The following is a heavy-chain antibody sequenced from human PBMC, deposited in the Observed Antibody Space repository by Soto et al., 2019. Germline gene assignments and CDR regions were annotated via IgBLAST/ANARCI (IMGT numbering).Heavy chain of an antibody. D-gene: IGHD2-8*01. V-gene: IGHV1-8*01. CDR1: GYTFTSYD. CDR3: ARTGRSNRANTYYYMDV. Sequence: EASVKVSCKASGYTFTSYDINWVRQATGQGLGWMGWMNPNSGNTGYAQKFQGRVTMTRNTSISTAYMELSSLRSEDTAVYYCARTGRSNRANTYYYMDVWGKGTTVTVSS. J-gene: IGHJ6*03. CDR2: MNPNSGNT.